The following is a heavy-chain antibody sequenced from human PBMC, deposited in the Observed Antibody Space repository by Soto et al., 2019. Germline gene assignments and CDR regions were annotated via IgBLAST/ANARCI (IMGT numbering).Heavy chain of an antibody. CDR2: ISSSSSYI. Sequence: GGSLRLSCAASGFTFSSYSMNWVRQAPGKGLEWVSSISSSSSYIYYADSVKGRFTISSDNAKNSLYLQRNSLRAEDTAVYYCARGEYSSSAGLPALYYYYGMDVWGQGTTVTAS. CDR1: GFTFSSYS. CDR3: ARGEYSSSAGLPALYYYYGMDV. V-gene: IGHV3-21*01. J-gene: IGHJ6*02. D-gene: IGHD6-6*01.